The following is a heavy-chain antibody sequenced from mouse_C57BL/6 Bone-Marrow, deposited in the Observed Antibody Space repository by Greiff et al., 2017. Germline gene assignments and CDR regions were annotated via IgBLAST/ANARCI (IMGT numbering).Heavy chain of an antibody. CDR1: GYTFTDYY. J-gene: IGHJ1*03. Sequence: EVHLVESGPELVKPGASVKMSCKASGYTFTDYYMHWVKQSPGKSLEWIGYIYPNNGGNGYNQKFKGKATLTVDKSSSTAYMELRSLTSEDSAVYYCASDGYYISYFDVWGTGTTVTVSS. CDR3: ASDGYYISYFDV. D-gene: IGHD2-3*01. V-gene: IGHV1-34*01. CDR2: IYPNNGGN.